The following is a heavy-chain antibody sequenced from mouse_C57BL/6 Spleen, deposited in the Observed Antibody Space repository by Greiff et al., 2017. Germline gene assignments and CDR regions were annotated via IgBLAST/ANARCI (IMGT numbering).Heavy chain of an antibody. CDR3: ARSSTVVDAMDY. D-gene: IGHD1-1*01. CDR2: IDPEDGET. Sequence: EVQGVESGAELVKPGDSVKLSCTASGFNIKDYYMHWVKQRTEQGLEWIGRIDPEDGETKYAPKFQGKATITADTSSNTAYLQLSSLTSEDTAVYYCARSSTVVDAMDYWGQGTSVTVSS. CDR1: GFNIKDYY. J-gene: IGHJ4*01. V-gene: IGHV14-2*01.